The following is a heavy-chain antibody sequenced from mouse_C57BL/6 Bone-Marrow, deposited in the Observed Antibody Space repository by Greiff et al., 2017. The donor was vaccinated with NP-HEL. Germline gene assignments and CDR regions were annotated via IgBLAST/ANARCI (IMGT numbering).Heavy chain of an antibody. CDR3: ASGVTTVVATDWYFDG. CDR2: ISNLAYSI. CDR1: GFTFSDYG. D-gene: IGHD1-1*01. V-gene: IGHV5-15*04. J-gene: IGHJ1*03. Sequence: EVKLEESGGGLVQPGGSLKLSCAASGFTFSDYGMAWVRQAPRKGPEWVAFISNLAYSIYYVDTVTGRFTISRENAKNTLYLEMSSLRSEDTARYYGASGVTTVVATDWYFDGWGTGTTVTVSS.